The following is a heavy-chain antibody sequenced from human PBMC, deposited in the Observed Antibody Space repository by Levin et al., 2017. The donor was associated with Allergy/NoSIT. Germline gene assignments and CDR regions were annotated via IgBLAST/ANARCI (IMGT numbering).Heavy chain of an antibody. CDR2: IYYSGST. J-gene: IGHJ4*02. Sequence: GSLRLSCTVSGGSISSSSYYWGWIRQPPGKGLEWIGSIYYSGSTYYNPSLKSRVTISVDTSKNQFSLKLSSVTAADTAVYYCARVIRGATTGLLYFDYWGQGTLVTVSS. CDR3: ARVIRGATTGLLYFDY. CDR1: GGSISSSSYY. D-gene: IGHD1-26*01. V-gene: IGHV4-39*07.